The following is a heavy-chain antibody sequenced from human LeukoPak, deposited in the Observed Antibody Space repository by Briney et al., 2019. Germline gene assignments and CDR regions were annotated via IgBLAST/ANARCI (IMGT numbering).Heavy chain of an antibody. Sequence: GGSLRLSCVASGFTFSASPIHWVRQASGKGLEWVGRIRIKADNYVTSYGPSVKGRFTISRDDSKNTAYLQMSSLKTEDTAVYYCTSGDYNDYWGQGTLVTVSS. CDR1: GFTFSASP. CDR3: TSGDYNDY. V-gene: IGHV3-73*01. J-gene: IGHJ4*02. D-gene: IGHD4-17*01. CDR2: IRIKADNYVT.